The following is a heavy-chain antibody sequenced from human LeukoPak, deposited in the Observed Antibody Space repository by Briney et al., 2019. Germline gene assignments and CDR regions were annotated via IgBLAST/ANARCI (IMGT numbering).Heavy chain of an antibody. CDR3: ARAVGSFDWLPLFDY. V-gene: IGHV4-38-2*02. CDR2: IYHSGIT. CDR1: GYSIRSGFY. D-gene: IGHD3-9*01. J-gene: IGHJ4*02. Sequence: SEALSLTCTVSGYSIRSGFYWGWIRQPPGKGLEWIGNIYHSGITYYTPSLKSRVTISVDTSKNQFYLKLSSVAAADTAVYYCARAVGSFDWLPLFDYWGQGTLVTVSS.